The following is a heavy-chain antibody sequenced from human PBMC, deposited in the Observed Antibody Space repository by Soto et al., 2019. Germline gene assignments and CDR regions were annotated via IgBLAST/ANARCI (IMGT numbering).Heavy chain of an antibody. D-gene: IGHD2-2*01. Sequence: QVQLVESGGGVVQPGRSLRISCAASGFTFSSYGMHWVRQAPGKGLEWVAVIWYDGRNKYYADSVKGRFTISRDNSKNTLYLQMNSLRAEDTAVYYCARSDRRCSPNCVEVADYWGQGSLGTVSS. CDR3: ARSDRRCSPNCVEVADY. CDR2: IWYDGRNK. V-gene: IGHV3-33*01. J-gene: IGHJ4*02. CDR1: GFTFSSYG.